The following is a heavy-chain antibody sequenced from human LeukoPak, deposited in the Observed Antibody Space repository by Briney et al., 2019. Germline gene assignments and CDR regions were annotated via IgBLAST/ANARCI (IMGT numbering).Heavy chain of an antibody. CDR3: AKDPAYNWNDVWFDP. J-gene: IGHJ5*02. D-gene: IGHD1-20*01. Sequence: GSLRPSCAASGFTFNSYAMGWVRQAPGKGVGWVSAISGSGGSTYYADSVKGRFTISRDNSKNTLYLQMNSLRAEDTAVYYCAKDPAYNWNDVWFDPWGQGTLVTVSS. CDR2: ISGSGGST. V-gene: IGHV3-23*01. CDR1: GFTFNSYA.